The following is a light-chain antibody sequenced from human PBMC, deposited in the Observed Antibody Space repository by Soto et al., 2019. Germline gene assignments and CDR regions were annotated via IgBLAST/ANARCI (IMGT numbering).Light chain of an antibody. V-gene: IGKV3-15*01. CDR1: QSVSSN. CDR3: QHYNNWPRTFT. CDR2: GAS. Sequence: EIVMTQSPATLSVSPGERATLSCRASQSVSSNLAWNQQKPGQAPRLLIYGASTRATGIPARFSGSGSGTEVTLTISSLQCEVFAVYYCQHYNNWPRTFTFGPGTKVDIK. J-gene: IGKJ3*01.